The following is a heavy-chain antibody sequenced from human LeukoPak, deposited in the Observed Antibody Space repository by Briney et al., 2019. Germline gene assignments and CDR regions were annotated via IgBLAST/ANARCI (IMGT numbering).Heavy chain of an antibody. CDR1: GGSISSYS. Sequence: SETLSLTCSVSGGSISSYSWSWIRLPAGKGLEWIGRISTSGSTDYNPSLKSRLTMSLDTSTNHFSLKLNSVTAADTAVYYCARGPPSRYCSSTSCYLMGYYYYYYMDVWGKGTTVTVSS. V-gene: IGHV4-4*07. CDR2: ISTSGST. CDR3: ARGPPSRYCSSTSCYLMGYYYYYYMDV. D-gene: IGHD2-2*01. J-gene: IGHJ6*03.